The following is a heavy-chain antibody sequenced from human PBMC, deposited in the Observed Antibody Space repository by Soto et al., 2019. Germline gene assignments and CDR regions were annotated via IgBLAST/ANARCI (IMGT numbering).Heavy chain of an antibody. CDR2: INAGNGNT. CDR1: GYTFTSYA. D-gene: IGHD3-3*01. J-gene: IGHJ3*02. Sequence: ASVEVSCKASGYTFTSYAMHWVRQAPGQRLEWMGWINAGNGNTKYSQKFQGRVTITRDTSASTAYMELSSLRSEDTAVYYCARSSYDFWSGYSDAFDIWGQGTMVTVSS. V-gene: IGHV1-3*01. CDR3: ARSSYDFWSGYSDAFDI.